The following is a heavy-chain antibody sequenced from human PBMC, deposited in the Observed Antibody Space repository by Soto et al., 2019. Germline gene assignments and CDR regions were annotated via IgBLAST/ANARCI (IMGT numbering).Heavy chain of an antibody. CDR3: ARDLGGEATIRF. CDR1: GGSFRNFV. V-gene: IGHV1-69*01. D-gene: IGHD3-16*01. J-gene: IGHJ4*02. CDR2: IIPNSGTT. Sequence: QVQLVQSGAEVKKPGSSGKVSCKASGGSFRNFVISWVRQAPGQGLEWMGGIIPNSGTTNYAQKFQGKVTITEDESTSTAYMELSGLTSEDTSLYYCARDLGGEATIRFWGQGTLVTVSS.